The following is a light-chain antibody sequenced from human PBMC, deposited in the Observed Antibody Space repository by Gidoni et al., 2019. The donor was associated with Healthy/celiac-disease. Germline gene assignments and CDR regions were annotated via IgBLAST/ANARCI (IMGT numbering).Light chain of an antibody. Sequence: EIVLTQSPATLSLSPGERATLSCRASQSVSSYLAWYQQKPGQAPRLLIYDASNRATGIPARFSGSGSGTDFTLTISSLAPEDFAVYYCQQRSTLFGPGTKVDIK. CDR2: DAS. V-gene: IGKV3-11*01. J-gene: IGKJ3*01. CDR1: QSVSSY. CDR3: QQRSTL.